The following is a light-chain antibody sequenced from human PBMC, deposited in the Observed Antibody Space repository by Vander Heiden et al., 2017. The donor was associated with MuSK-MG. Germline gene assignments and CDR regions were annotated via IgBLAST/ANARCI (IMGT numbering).Light chain of an antibody. CDR3: QQYKNWLPGT. Sequence: EIVMTQSPATLSVSPGERATLSCRASQSVSSNLAWYQQKPGQAPRLLIYGASTRATGIPARFSGSGSGTEFTLTISSLQSEDFAVYYCQQYKNWLPGTFGGGTKVEIK. CDR1: QSVSSN. V-gene: IGKV3-15*01. CDR2: GAS. J-gene: IGKJ4*01.